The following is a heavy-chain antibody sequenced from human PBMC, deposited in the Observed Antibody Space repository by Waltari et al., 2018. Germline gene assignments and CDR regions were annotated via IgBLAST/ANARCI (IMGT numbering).Heavy chain of an antibody. CDR3: ARDRSGYDPYYYYYYGMDV. CDR2: INAGNGNT. Sequence: QVQLVQSGAEVKKPGASVKVSCKASGYTFTSYAMHWVRQAPGQRLEWMGWINAGNGNTKYSQKFQGRVTITRDTSASTAYMELSSLRSEDTAVYYCARDRSGYDPYYYYYYGMDVWGQGTTVTVSS. CDR1: GYTFTSYA. V-gene: IGHV1-3*01. J-gene: IGHJ6*02. D-gene: IGHD5-12*01.